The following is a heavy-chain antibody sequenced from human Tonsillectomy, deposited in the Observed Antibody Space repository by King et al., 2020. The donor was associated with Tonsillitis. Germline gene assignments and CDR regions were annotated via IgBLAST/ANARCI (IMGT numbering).Heavy chain of an antibody. D-gene: IGHD1-26*01. CDR1: GASSSSYY. J-gene: IGHJ3*02. CDR3: ARDNSAGAIPWKAFDI. Sequence: QLQESGPGLVKPSETLSLTCTVSGASSSSYYWSWIRQPPGKGLEWIGYIYDSGSTNYNPSLKSRVTISIDKSKNQFSLKLRSVTAADTAVYYCARDNSAGAIPWKAFDIWGQGTMVTVSS. CDR2: IYDSGST. V-gene: IGHV4-59*01.